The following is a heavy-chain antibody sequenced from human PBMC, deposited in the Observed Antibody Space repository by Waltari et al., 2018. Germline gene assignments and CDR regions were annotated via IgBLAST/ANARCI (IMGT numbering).Heavy chain of an antibody. J-gene: IGHJ3*02. D-gene: IGHD7-27*01. CDR3: ATGPKLGESAFDI. Sequence: EVQLVQSGAEVKKPGETVKNSRKVYGYTFTDYNVHGVQQAPGQGLEWMGLVGPEDGETIYAEKFQGRVTITADTSTDTAYMELSSLRSEDTAVYYCATGPKLGESAFDIWGQGTMVTVSS. V-gene: IGHV1-69-2*01. CDR1: GYTFTDYN. CDR2: VGPEDGET.